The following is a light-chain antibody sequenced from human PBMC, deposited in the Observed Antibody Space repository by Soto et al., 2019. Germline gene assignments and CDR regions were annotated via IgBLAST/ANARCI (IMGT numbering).Light chain of an antibody. CDR1: QSVSSN. V-gene: IGKV3-15*01. Sequence: EIVMTQSPATLSVSPGERATLSSRASQSVSSNLAWYQQKPGQAPRLLIYGASTRATGIPARFSGSGPGTEFTLTISSLQSEDFAVYYCQQYNNWPPWTFGQGNKVDIK. J-gene: IGKJ1*01. CDR3: QQYNNWPPWT. CDR2: GAS.